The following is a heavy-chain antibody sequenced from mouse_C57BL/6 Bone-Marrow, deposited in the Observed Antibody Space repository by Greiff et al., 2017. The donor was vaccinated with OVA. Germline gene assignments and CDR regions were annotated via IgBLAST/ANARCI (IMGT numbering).Heavy chain of an antibody. CDR2: ISSGSSTI. CDR3: ARHYGSSYPLGYFDV. Sequence: EVQVVESGGGLVKPGGSLKLSCAASGFTFSDYGMHWVRQAPEKGLEWVAYISSGSSTIYYADTVKGRFTISRDNAKNTLFLQMTSLRSEDTAMYYCARHYGSSYPLGYFDVWGTGTTVTVSS. CDR1: GFTFSDYG. D-gene: IGHD1-1*01. V-gene: IGHV5-17*01. J-gene: IGHJ1*03.